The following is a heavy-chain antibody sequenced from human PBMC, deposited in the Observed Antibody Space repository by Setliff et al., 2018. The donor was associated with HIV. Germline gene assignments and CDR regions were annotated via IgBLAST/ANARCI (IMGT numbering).Heavy chain of an antibody. CDR3: ASASGDYEPYQY. D-gene: IGHD4-17*01. V-gene: IGHV1-69*05. CDR1: GDTFNNYG. Sequence: GASVKVSCKVSGDTFNNYGLNWVRQAPGQGLEWMGGIIPIFKSADYAQKFQGRVTITTDESTSTAYMDLSSLKSEDTAVYYCASASGDYEPYQYWGQGTLVTVSS. J-gene: IGHJ1*01. CDR2: IIPIFKSA.